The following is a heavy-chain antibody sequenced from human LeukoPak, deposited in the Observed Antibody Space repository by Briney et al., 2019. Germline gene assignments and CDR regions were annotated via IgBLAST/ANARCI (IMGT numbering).Heavy chain of an antibody. Sequence: GGSLRLSCAASGFTFSSYWMNWARQAPGKGLEWVASINHNGNVNYYVDSVKGRFTISRDISKNTVYLQMNSLRPEGTAVYYCARGGDSWSGYSYGMDVWGQGTTVTVSS. CDR2: INHNGNVN. V-gene: IGHV3-7*01. D-gene: IGHD3-3*01. J-gene: IGHJ6*02. CDR1: GFTFSSYW. CDR3: ARGGDSWSGYSYGMDV.